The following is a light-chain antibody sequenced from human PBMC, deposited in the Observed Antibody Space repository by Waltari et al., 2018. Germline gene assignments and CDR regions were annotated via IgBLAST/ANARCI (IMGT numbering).Light chain of an antibody. CDR3: QVWDSSSDHVV. V-gene: IGLV3-21*02. Sequence: SYVLTQAPSVSVSPRQSARISCGGRNIGSKSVHCHQQKPGPAPVLVLYDDTDRPSGIPERFSGSNSGNTATLIISRVEAGDEADYYCQVWDSSSDHVVFGGGTKLTVL. J-gene: IGLJ2*01. CDR2: DDT. CDR1: NIGSKS.